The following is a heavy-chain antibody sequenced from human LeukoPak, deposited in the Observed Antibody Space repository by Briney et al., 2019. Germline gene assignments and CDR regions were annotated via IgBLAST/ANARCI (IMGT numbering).Heavy chain of an antibody. CDR1: GGTFSSYA. V-gene: IGHV1-8*02. CDR2: MNPDSGNT. CDR3: ARRRLGYCSGGSCPFDP. D-gene: IGHD2-15*01. Sequence: ASVKVSCKASGGTFSSYAISWVRQATGQGLEWMGWMNPDSGNTGYAQKFQGRVTMTRDTSISTAYMELSSLRSEDTAIYYCARRRLGYCSGGSCPFDPWGQGTLVTVSS. J-gene: IGHJ5*02.